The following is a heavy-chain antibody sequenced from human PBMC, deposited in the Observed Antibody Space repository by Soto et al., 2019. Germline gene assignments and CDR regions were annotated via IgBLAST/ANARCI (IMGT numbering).Heavy chain of an antibody. J-gene: IGHJ3*02. CDR1: GFTFSSYS. CDR3: ARDGGYDYAFDI. D-gene: IGHD5-12*01. Sequence: GGSLRLSCAASGFTFSSYSMNWVRQAPGKGLEWVSSISSSSSYIYYADSVKGRFTISRDNAKNSLYLQMNSLRAEDTAVYYCARDGGYDYAFDIWGQGTMVTVSS. V-gene: IGHV3-21*01. CDR2: ISSSSSYI.